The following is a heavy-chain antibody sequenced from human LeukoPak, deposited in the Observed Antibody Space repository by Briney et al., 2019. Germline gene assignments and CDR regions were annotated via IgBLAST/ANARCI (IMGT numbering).Heavy chain of an antibody. CDR3: PRDGGFWSGYSYYFDY. Sequence: SVKVPCKASGGTFSSYAISWVRQAPGQGLEWMGGIIPIFGTANYAQKFQGRVTITADESTSTAYMELSSLRSEDTAVYYCPRDGGFWSGYSYYFDYWGQGTLVTVSS. CDR2: IIPIFGTA. V-gene: IGHV1-69*13. D-gene: IGHD3-3*01. J-gene: IGHJ4*02. CDR1: GGTFSSYA.